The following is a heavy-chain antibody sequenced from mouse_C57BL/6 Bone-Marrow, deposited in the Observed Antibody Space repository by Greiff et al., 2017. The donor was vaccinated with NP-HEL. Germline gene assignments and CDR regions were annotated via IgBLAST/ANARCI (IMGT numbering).Heavy chain of an antibody. J-gene: IGHJ3*01. V-gene: IGHV5-9*01. Sequence: DVHLVESGGGLVKPGGSLKLSCAASGFTFSSYTMSWVRQTPEKRLEWVATISGGGGNTYYPDSVKGRFTISRDNAKNTLYLQMSSLRSEDTALYYCARQEGKPFAYWGQGTLVTVSA. CDR2: ISGGGGNT. CDR1: GFTFSSYT. CDR3: ARQEGKPFAY. D-gene: IGHD2-1*01.